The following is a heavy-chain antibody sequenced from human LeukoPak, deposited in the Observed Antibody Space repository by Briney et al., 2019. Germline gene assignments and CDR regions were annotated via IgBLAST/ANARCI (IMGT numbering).Heavy chain of an antibody. Sequence: ASVKVSCKASGYTFTSYGISWVRQAPGQGLEGMGWISAYNGNTNYAQKLQGRVTMTTDTSTSTANMELRSLRSDDTAVYYCARDGLITFGGVIVWGTEIDYWGQGTLVTVSS. CDR1: GYTFTSYG. J-gene: IGHJ4*02. V-gene: IGHV1-18*01. D-gene: IGHD3-16*02. CDR2: ISAYNGNT. CDR3: ARDGLITFGGVIVWGTEIDY.